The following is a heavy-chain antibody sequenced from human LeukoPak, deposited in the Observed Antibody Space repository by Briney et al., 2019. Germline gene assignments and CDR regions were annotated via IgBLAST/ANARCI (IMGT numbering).Heavy chain of an antibody. CDR1: GFTFSSYS. V-gene: IGHV3-21*01. D-gene: IGHD6-19*01. J-gene: IGHJ5*02. Sequence: GGSLRLSCAASGFTFSSYSMNWVRQAPGKGLEWVSSISSSSSYIYYADSVKGRFTISRDNAKNSLYLQMNSLGAEDTAVYYCARRGGRIAVAGFYWFDPWGQGTLVTVSS. CDR2: ISSSSSYI. CDR3: ARRGGRIAVAGFYWFDP.